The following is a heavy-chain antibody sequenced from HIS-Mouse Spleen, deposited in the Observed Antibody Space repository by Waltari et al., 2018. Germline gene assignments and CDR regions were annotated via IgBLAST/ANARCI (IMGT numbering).Heavy chain of an antibody. V-gene: IGHV4-30-2*01. CDR2: IYHSGST. Sequence: QLQLQESGSGLVKPSQTLSLTCAVSGGPISRGGYPWSWIRQPPGKGLEWIGYIYHSGSTYYNPSLKSRVTISVDRSKNQFSLKLSSVTAADTAVYYCARVKGSGVFDYWGQGTLVTVSS. D-gene: IGHD3-10*01. CDR3: ARVKGSGVFDY. CDR1: GGPISRGGYP. J-gene: IGHJ4*02.